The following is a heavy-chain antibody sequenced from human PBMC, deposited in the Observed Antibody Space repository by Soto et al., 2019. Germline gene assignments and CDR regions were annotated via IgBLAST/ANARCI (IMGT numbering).Heavy chain of an antibody. CDR1: GGTFSSYT. V-gene: IGHV1-69*02. J-gene: IGHJ4*02. CDR3: ARGVEGPGYGGHSHLGY. Sequence: QVQLVQSGAEVKKPGSSVKVSCKASGGTFSSYTISWVRQAPGQGLEWMGRIIPILGIANYAQKFQGRVTLTADNSTSTAYMALSSLRSEDTSVYYCARGVEGPGYGGHSHLGYWGQGTLVTVSS. D-gene: IGHD2-21*02. CDR2: IIPILGIA.